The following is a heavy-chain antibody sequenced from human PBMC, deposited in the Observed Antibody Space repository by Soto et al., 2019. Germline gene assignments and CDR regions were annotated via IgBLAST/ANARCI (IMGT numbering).Heavy chain of an antibody. CDR2: IYPGDSDT. CDR1: GYSFTSYW. CDR3: AGGGTDYYYGMDV. V-gene: IGHV5-51*01. J-gene: IGHJ6*02. Sequence: GESLKISCKGSGYSFTSYWIGWVRQMPGKGLEWMGIIYPGDSDTRYSPSFQDQVTISADKFISTAYLQWSSLKASDTATYYCAGGGTDYYYGMDVWGQGTTVTVSS.